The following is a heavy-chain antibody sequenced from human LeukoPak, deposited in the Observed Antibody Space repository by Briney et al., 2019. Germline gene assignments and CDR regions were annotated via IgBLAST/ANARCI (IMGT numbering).Heavy chain of an antibody. D-gene: IGHD4-17*01. J-gene: IGHJ3*02. CDR3: ARHLLGDYGALDI. Sequence: PGGSLKLSCAASGFTFSSYWMTWVRQAPRKGLEWVANMNQDGSEKYYVDSVKGRFTISRDNAKNSLYLQMNSLRGEDTAVYYCARHLLGDYGALDIWGQGAMVTISS. CDR2: MNQDGSEK. V-gene: IGHV3-7*01. CDR1: GFTFSSYW.